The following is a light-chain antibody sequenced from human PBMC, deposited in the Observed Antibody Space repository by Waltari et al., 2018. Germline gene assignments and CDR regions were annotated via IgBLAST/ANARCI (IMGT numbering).Light chain of an antibody. J-gene: IGLJ1*01. CDR1: ELPRKY. CDR3: YSSDSTGLRV. Sequence: SYELTQTPSVSVSPGQTARITCSGKELPRKYAYWFQQKSGQAPRLVISEDTKRPSGIPERFSGSSSGTVATLTVTGAQVDDEADYYCYSSDSTGLRVFGGGTTVVVL. CDR2: EDT. V-gene: IGLV3-10*01.